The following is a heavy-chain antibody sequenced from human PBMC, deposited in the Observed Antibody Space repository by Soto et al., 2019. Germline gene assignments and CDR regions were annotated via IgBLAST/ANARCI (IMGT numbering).Heavy chain of an antibody. D-gene: IGHD1-26*01. CDR1: GGTFSSYA. V-gene: IGHV1-69*01. J-gene: IGHJ4*02. Sequence: QVQLVQSGAEVKKPGSSVKVSCKASGGTFSSYAISWVRQAPGQGLEWMGGIIPIFGTANYAQKFQGRVTSAADESTSTAYMELSSLSSEDTAVYYCASATAAPKEKYYFDYWGQGTLVTVSS. CDR2: IIPIFGTA. CDR3: ASATAAPKEKYYFDY.